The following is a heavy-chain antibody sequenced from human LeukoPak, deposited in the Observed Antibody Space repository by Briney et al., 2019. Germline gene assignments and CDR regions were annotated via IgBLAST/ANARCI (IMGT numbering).Heavy chain of an antibody. Sequence: SETLSLTCTVSGSSVTSHYWTWIRQPAGKGLEWIGRIFGSGSSHYSPSLKDRVTMSVDTSNHQIFLTLRSVTAADTAVYYCARKDWNDVRAFDIWGQGTMVTVSS. CDR2: IFGSGSS. CDR1: GSSVTSHY. V-gene: IGHV4-4*07. J-gene: IGHJ3*02. D-gene: IGHD1-1*01. CDR3: ARKDWNDVRAFDI.